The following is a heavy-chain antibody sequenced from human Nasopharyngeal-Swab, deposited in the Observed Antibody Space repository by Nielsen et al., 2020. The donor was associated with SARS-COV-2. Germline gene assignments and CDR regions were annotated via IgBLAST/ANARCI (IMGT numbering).Heavy chain of an antibody. CDR2: IRSKANSYAT. Sequence: VGQAPGKGLEWVGRIRSKANSYATAYAASVKGRFTSSRDDSKNTAYLQMNSLKTEDTAVYYCTSPGNSNSDSWYYYGMDVWGQGTTVTVSS. J-gene: IGHJ6*02. CDR3: TSPGNSNSDSWYYYGMDV. D-gene: IGHD4-11*01. V-gene: IGHV3-73*01.